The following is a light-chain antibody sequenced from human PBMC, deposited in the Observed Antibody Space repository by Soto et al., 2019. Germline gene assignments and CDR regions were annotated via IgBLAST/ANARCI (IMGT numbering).Light chain of an antibody. CDR3: QPDSSPAT. J-gene: IGKJ2*01. V-gene: IGKV1-5*01. Sequence: DIQMTQSPSTLSASVGDRVTITCRASQSISRWLTWYQQKPGKAPKNLIYDASSLESGVPSRFSGSAAGTEFTLTITSLLPYELGTYFCQPDSSPATVGEGTKMEIK. CDR1: QSISRW. CDR2: DAS.